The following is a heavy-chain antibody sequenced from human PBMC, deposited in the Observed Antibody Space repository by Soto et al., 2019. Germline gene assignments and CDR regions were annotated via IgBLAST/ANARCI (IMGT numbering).Heavy chain of an antibody. J-gene: IGHJ6*02. Sequence: QLVQSGAEVKRPGSSVKVSCKASGCDFLSYTISRVRQVPGQGPEWMGTIIPILDVAKNAQKFQGRVAITADKATSTVYMELRSLRSDDTAVYYCVQMWFGELWHGMDVWGQGTTITVSS. D-gene: IGHD3-10*01. CDR2: IIPILDVA. CDR3: VQMWFGELWHGMDV. V-gene: IGHV1-69*02. CDR1: GCDFLSYT.